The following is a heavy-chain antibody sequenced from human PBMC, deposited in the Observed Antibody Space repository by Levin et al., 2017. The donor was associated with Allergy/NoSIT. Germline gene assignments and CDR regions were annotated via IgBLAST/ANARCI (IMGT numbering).Heavy chain of an antibody. CDR3: ARDKAGTLSGMDV. D-gene: IGHD6-19*01. Sequence: SETLSLTCTVSGGSISSYYWSWIRQPPGKGLEWIGYIYYSGSTNYNPSLKSRVTISVDTSKNQFSLKLSSVTAADTAVYYCARDKAGTLSGMDVWGQGTTVTVSS. CDR2: IYYSGST. J-gene: IGHJ6*02. CDR1: GGSISSYY. V-gene: IGHV4-59*01.